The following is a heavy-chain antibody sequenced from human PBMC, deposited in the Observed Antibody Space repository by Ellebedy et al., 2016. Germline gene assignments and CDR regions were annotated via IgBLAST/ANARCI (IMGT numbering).Heavy chain of an antibody. CDR3: AKDRLGWELLHRYYYYGMDV. Sequence: SLKISCAASGFTFDDYAMHWVRQAPGKGLEWVSGISWNSVSIGYADSVKGRFTISRDNAKNSLYLQMNSLRAEDTAVYYCAKDRLGWELLHRYYYYGMDVWGQGTTVTVSS. CDR2: ISWNSVSI. CDR1: GFTFDDYA. D-gene: IGHD1-26*01. J-gene: IGHJ6*02. V-gene: IGHV3-9*01.